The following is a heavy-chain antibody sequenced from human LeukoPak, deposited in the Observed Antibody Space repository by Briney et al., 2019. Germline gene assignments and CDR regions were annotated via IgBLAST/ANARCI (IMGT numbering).Heavy chain of an antibody. D-gene: IGHD5-18*01. CDR3: ARGLWIQLWSFDY. CDR2: ISGSGGST. J-gene: IGHJ4*02. V-gene: IGHV3-23*01. CDR1: GFTFSSYA. Sequence: GSLSLSFAASGFTFSSYAMSWVRPAPGKGLEWVSGISGSGGSTYYADSVKGRFTISRDNSKNTLYLQMNSLRAEDTAIYYCARGLWIQLWSFDYWSQGTLVTVSS.